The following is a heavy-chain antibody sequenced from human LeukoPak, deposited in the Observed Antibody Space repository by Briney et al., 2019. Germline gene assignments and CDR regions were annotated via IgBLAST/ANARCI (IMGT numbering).Heavy chain of an antibody. CDR1: GYTFTSYD. J-gene: IGHJ4*02. CDR2: MNPNSGNT. D-gene: IGHD4-17*01. Sequence: ASVKVSCKASGYTFTSYDINWVRQATGQGLEWMGWMNPNSGNTGYAQKFQGRVTMTTDTSTSTAYMELRSLRSDDTAVYYCARGGDYGDYADFDYWGQGTLVTVSS. V-gene: IGHV1-8*02. CDR3: ARGGDYGDYADFDY.